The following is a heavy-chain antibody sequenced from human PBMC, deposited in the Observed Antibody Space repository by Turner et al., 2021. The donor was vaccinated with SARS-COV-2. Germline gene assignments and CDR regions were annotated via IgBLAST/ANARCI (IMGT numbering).Heavy chain of an antibody. CDR1: GYTFTSYY. V-gene: IGHV1-46*03. CDR3: AREGTPYGGYSRLDY. J-gene: IGHJ4*02. CDR2: INPSGGST. D-gene: IGHD5-12*01. Sequence: VSCKASGYTFTSYYMHWVRQAPGQGLEWMGIINPSGGSTRYAQKFQGRVTMTRDTSTSTVYMELSSLRSEDTAVYYCAREGTPYGGYSRLDYWGQGTLVTVSS.